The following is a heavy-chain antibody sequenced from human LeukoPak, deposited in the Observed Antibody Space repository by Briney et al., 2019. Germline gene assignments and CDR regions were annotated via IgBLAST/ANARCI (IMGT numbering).Heavy chain of an antibody. CDR3: ARGTTVTFDY. J-gene: IGHJ4*02. CDR2: IHNSGST. V-gene: IGHV4-61*01. D-gene: IGHD4-17*01. Sequence: PSETLSLTCTVSGGSVSSGSYYWSWIRQPPGTGLEWIGFIHNSGSTKYNPSLMSRVTISVDTSKNQFSLKLSSVTAADTAVYYCARGTTVTFDYWGQGTLVTVSS. CDR1: GGSVSSGSYY.